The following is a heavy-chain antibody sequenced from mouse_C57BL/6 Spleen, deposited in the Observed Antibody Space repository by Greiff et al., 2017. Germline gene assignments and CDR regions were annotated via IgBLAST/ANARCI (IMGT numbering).Heavy chain of an antibody. CDR1: GYTFTSYW. J-gene: IGHJ3*01. V-gene: IGHV1-7*01. CDR3: ARGGRNYDYDLSY. D-gene: IGHD2-4*01. CDR2: INPSSGYT. Sequence: VQRVESGAELAKPGASVKLSCKASGYTFTSYWMHWVKQRPGQGLEWIGYINPSSGYTKYNQKFKDKATLTADKSSSTAYMQLSSLTYEDSAVYYCARGGRNYDYDLSYWGQGTLVTVSA.